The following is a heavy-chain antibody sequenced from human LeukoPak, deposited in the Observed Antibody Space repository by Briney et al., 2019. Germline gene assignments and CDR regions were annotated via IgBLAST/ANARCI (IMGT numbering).Heavy chain of an antibody. CDR1: GFTFSSYS. V-gene: IGHV3-21*01. D-gene: IGHD1-26*01. Sequence: GGSLRLSCVASGFTFSSYSMNWVRQAPGKGLEWVSSISSSSSFIYYADSVKGRFTISRDNAKNSLYLQMNSMRAEDTAVYYCARDGGGMVGALYYFDSWGQGTLVTVSS. CDR2: ISSSSSFI. CDR3: ARDGGGMVGALYYFDS. J-gene: IGHJ4*02.